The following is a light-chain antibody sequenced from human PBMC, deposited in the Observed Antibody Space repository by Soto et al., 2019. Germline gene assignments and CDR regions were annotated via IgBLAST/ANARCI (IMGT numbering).Light chain of an antibody. CDR1: QSVDSSF. V-gene: IGKV3-20*01. CDR3: QQYVSSVT. J-gene: IGKJ1*01. Sequence: EIVLTQSPGSLSLSPGERGTLSCRASQSVDSSFFAWYQQKPDQAPRRLIYGASNRATGIPDRFSGSGSGTDFTLTISRLEPEDFAVYYCQQYVSSVTFGQGTKVEIK. CDR2: GAS.